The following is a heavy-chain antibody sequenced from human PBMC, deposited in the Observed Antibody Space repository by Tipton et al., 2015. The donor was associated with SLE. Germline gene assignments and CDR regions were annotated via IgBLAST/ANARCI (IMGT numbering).Heavy chain of an antibody. CDR1: GGSIGNAGYS. J-gene: IGHJ5*02. CDR3: ARRGIFGRNWFDP. CDR2: IYHSGDT. V-gene: IGHV4-30-2*01. D-gene: IGHD3-3*01. Sequence: TLSLTCAVSGGSIGNAGYSWTWIRRPPGKGLEWLGYIYHSGDTFYNPSLKRRVTMSVDRSKNQFSLKLNSVTAADTAVYYCARRGIFGRNWFDPWGQGTLVTVSS.